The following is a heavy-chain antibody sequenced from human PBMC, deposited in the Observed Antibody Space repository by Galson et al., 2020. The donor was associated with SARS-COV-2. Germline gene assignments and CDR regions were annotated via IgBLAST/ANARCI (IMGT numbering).Heavy chain of an antibody. J-gene: IGHJ4*02. D-gene: IGHD6-13*01. CDR1: AGSISGYY. CDR3: ARRAFSSSWYYFDY. V-gene: IGHV4-59*01. Sequence: SETLSLTCTVSAGSISGYYWSWIRQPPGKGLEWIGNIYYTGRTNYNPSLKSRVTISIETPKNQFSLKVTSVTAADTAVYYCARRAFSSSWYYFDYWGQGTLVTVSS. CDR2: IYYTGRT.